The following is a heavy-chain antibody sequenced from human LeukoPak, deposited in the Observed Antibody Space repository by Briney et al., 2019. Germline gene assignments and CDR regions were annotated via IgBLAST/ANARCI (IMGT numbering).Heavy chain of an antibody. D-gene: IGHD5-18*01. CDR1: GFTFSSYA. V-gene: IGHV3-30*01. Sequence: PGGSLRLSCAASGFTFSSYAMHWVRQAPGKGLEWVAVISYDGSNKYYADSVKGRFTISRDNSKNTLYLQMNSLRAEDTAVYYCARDSESWGYSYGWGYYYYYMGVWGKGTTVTVSS. J-gene: IGHJ6*03. CDR2: ISYDGSNK. CDR3: ARDSESWGYSYGWGYYYYYMGV.